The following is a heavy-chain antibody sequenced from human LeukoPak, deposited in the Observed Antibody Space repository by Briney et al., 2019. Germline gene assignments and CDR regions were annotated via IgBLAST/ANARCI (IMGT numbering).Heavy chain of an antibody. V-gene: IGHV1-46*01. D-gene: IGHD3-10*01. Sequence: GASVKVSCKASGYTFTSYYMHWVRQAPGQGLEWMGIINPSGGSTSYAQKFQGRVTMTRDTSTSTVYMELSSLRAEDTAVYYCAKERPTLRRITMVRGVITDAFDIWGQGTMVTVSS. CDR2: INPSGGST. CDR3: AKERPTLRRITMVRGVITDAFDI. CDR1: GYTFTSYY. J-gene: IGHJ3*02.